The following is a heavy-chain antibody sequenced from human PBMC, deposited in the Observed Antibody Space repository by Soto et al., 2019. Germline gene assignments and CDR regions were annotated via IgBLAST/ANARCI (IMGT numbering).Heavy chain of an antibody. V-gene: IGHV4-30-2*01. CDR3: ARGQVVAAQH. D-gene: IGHD2-15*01. CDR1: GGSMRSGGYS. Sequence: SETLSLTCAVSGGSMRSGGYSWSWIRQPQGKGLEWIGYIYHSGSTYYNPSLKSRVTISVDRSKNQFSLKLSSVTAADTAVYYCARGQVVAAQHWGQGTLVTVSS. CDR2: IYHSGST. J-gene: IGHJ4*02.